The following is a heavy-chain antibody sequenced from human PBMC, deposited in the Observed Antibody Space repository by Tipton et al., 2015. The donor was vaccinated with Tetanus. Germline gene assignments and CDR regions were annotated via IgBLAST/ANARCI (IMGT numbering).Heavy chain of an antibody. D-gene: IGHD5-18*01. CDR2: ISGSGAGT. CDR1: GFTFSTTA. Sequence: SLRLSCAASGFTFSTTAMSWVRQAPGKGLEWVSTISGSGAGTYYAASVKGRVTISRDNSKNSLFLQMNTLSADDTAVYYCVESKRGYSYGSFDDWGQGTLVTVAS. V-gene: IGHV3-23*01. J-gene: IGHJ4*02. CDR3: VESKRGYSYGSFDD.